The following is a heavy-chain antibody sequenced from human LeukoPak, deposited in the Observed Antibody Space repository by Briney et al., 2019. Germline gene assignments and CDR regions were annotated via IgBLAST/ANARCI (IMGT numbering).Heavy chain of an antibody. V-gene: IGHV1-2*06. CDR1: GYIFTSYG. CDR3: ARWIQLWYRDRSNSGYGMDV. Sequence: GASVKVSCKASGYIFTSYGISWVRQAPGQGLEWMGRINPNSGGTNYAQKFQGRVTMTRDTSISTAYMELSRLRSDDTAVYYCARWIQLWYRDRSNSGYGMDVWGQGTTVTVSS. CDR2: INPNSGGT. J-gene: IGHJ6*02. D-gene: IGHD5-18*01.